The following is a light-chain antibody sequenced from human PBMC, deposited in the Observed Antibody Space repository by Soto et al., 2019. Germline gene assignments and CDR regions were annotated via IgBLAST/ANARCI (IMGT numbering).Light chain of an antibody. J-gene: IGLJ2*01. CDR1: SSNIGSNT. CDR2: NNN. CDR3: AAWEDSRKGV. Sequence: QSVLTQPPSASGTPGQRVTISCSGSSSNIGSNTVSWYQQVPGTAPKLLIYNNNQRPSGVPDRISGSKSGTSASLAISGLQSEDEADYYCAAWEDSRKGVFGGGTQLTVL. V-gene: IGLV1-44*01.